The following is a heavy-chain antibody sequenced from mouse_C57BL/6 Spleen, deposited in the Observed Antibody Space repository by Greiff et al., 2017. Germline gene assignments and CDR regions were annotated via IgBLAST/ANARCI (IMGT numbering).Heavy chain of an antibody. CDR2: IYPRDGST. D-gene: IGHD2-5*01. Sequence: QVQLQQSGPELVKPGASVKLSCKASGYTFTSYDINWVKQRPGQGLEWIGWIYPRDGSTKYNEKFKAKATLTVDTSSSTAYMELHSLTSEDSAVYFCASPYSSYLDYFDYWGQGTTVTVSS. CDR1: GYTFTSYD. J-gene: IGHJ2*01. V-gene: IGHV1-85*01. CDR3: ASPYSSYLDYFDY.